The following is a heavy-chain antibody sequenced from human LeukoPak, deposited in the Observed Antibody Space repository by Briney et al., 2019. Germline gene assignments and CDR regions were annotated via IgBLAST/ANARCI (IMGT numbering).Heavy chain of an antibody. CDR1: GYTFTDYY. V-gene: IGHV1-2*02. J-gene: IGHJ4*02. Sequence: ASVKVSCKSSGYTFTDYYMHWVRQAPGQGLEWMGWINPNSGGANYTQKFQGRVTMTRDTSISTAYMEVSRLRSDETAMYYCACNLTGDPAYWGEGTLVTVSS. D-gene: IGHD7-27*01. CDR3: ACNLTGDPAY. CDR2: INPNSGGA.